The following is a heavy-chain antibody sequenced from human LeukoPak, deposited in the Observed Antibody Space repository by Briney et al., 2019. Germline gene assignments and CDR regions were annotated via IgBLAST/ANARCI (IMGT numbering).Heavy chain of an antibody. CDR1: GFTFSSYW. J-gene: IGHJ4*02. CDR2: IKQDGSEK. Sequence: TGGSLGLSCAASGFTFSSYWMSWVRQAPGKGLEWVANIKQDGSEKYYVDSVKGRFTISRDDAKDSLFLQMNSLRAEDTAVYYCARVSDAFDYFFDSWGQGTLVTVSS. V-gene: IGHV3-7*01. D-gene: IGHD5-12*01. CDR3: ARVSDAFDYFFDS.